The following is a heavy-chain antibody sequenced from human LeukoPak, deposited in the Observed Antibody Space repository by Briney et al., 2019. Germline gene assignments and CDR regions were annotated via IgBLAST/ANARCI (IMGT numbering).Heavy chain of an antibody. CDR2: ISYSGSA. CDR1: GASISSHS. V-gene: IGHV4-59*11. J-gene: IGHJ4*02. Sequence: RPSETLSLTCTVSGASISSHSVSWIRQPPGKGLEWIGCISYSGSANYNPSLKSRVTISLDTSKNQFSLRLSSVTTADTAVYYCARSMWQFFDYWGQGTLVTVSS. CDR3: ARSMWQFFDY. D-gene: IGHD2-21*01.